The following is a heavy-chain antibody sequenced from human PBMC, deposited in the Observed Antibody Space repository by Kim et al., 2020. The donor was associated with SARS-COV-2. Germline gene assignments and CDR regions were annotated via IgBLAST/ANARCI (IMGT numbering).Heavy chain of an antibody. CDR3: ARDTGSGGGYDSFDN. V-gene: IGHV1-46*01. D-gene: IGHD6-25*01. CDR2: INPSTDRT. J-gene: IGHJ4*02. CDR1: GSTFTDNY. Sequence: ASVKVSCKASGSTFTDNYFHWVRQAPGQGLEWIGVINPSTDRTTYAQEFQGRVTMTRDTSTTTVYIELTSLRSADTAVYYCARDTGSGGGYDSFDNWGQG.